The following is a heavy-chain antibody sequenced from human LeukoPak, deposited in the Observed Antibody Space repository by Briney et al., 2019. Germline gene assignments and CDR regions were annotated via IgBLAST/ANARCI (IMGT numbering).Heavy chain of an antibody. CDR3: AKDRGMGYYGSGDYDY. J-gene: IGHJ4*02. Sequence: GGSLRLSCAASGFIFSNYAMSWVRQAPGKGLQWVSAFSGSGGSTYYADSVKGRFTISRDNSRNTLYLQMNSLRAEDTAVYYCAKDRGMGYYGSGDYDYWGQGTLVTVSS. D-gene: IGHD3-10*01. CDR2: FSGSGGST. V-gene: IGHV3-23*01. CDR1: GFIFSNYA.